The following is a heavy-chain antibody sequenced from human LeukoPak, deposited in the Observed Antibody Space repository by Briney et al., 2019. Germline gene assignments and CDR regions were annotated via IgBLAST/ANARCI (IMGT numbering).Heavy chain of an antibody. CDR2: ISWNSGSI. V-gene: IGHV3-9*01. CDR1: GFTFDDYA. Sequence: GGSLRLSCAASGFTFDDYAMHWVRQAPGKGLEWVSGISWNSGSIGYADSVKGRFTISRDNSKNTLYLQMNSLRAEDTAVYYCANLGYCSGGSCLSYWGQGTLVTVSS. CDR3: ANLGYCSGGSCLSY. D-gene: IGHD2-15*01. J-gene: IGHJ4*02.